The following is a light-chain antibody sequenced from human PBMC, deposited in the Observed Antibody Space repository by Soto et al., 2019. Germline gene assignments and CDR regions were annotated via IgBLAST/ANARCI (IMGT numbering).Light chain of an antibody. CDR2: KAS. CDR3: QQYNSYWT. J-gene: IGKJ1*01. Sequence: DIQMTQSPSSLSASVGNRVTITCQASQTISTYLNWYQQKPWKAPKLLIYKASSLESGVPSRFSGSGSGTEFTLTISSLQPDDFATYYCQQYNSYWTFGQGTKVDI. CDR1: QTISTY. V-gene: IGKV1-5*03.